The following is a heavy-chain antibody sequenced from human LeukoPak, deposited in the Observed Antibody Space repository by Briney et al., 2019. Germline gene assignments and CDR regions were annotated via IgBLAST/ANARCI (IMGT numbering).Heavy chain of an antibody. D-gene: IGHD2-2*01. CDR1: GGSISSYY. CDR2: IYYSGST. V-gene: IGHV4-59*01. J-gene: IGHJ1*01. CDR3: ARVVEVGASWH. Sequence: SETLSFTCTVSGGSISSYYWSWIRQPPGKGLEWIGYIYYSGSTNYNPSLKSRVTISVDTSKNQFSLKLSSVTAADTAVYYCARVVEVGASWHWGQGTLVTVSS.